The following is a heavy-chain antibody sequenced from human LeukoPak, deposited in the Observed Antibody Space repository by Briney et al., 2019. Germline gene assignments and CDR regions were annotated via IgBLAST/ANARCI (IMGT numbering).Heavy chain of an antibody. Sequence: GASVKVSCKASGYTFTSYDINWVRQATGQGLEWTGWVNLNSGNTGYAQKFQGRVTMTRNTSISTAYMELSSLRSEDTAVYYCARGQGIVVVVAENNGMDVWGQGTTVTVSS. CDR1: GYTFTSYD. D-gene: IGHD2-15*01. CDR2: VNLNSGNT. V-gene: IGHV1-8*01. CDR3: ARGQGIVVVVAENNGMDV. J-gene: IGHJ6*02.